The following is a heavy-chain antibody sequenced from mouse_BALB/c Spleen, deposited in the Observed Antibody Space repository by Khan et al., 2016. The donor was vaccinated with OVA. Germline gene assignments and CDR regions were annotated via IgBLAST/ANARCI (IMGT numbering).Heavy chain of an antibody. J-gene: IGHJ4*01. V-gene: IGHV1-4*01. CDR2: INPRSDYT. D-gene: IGHD2-14*01. CDR3: ARRTTEYALDY. Sequence: VQLQQSGAELARPGASVKMSCKASGYTFTSHTMHWVKQRPGQGLEWIGYINPRSDYTQYNQKFNDKAKLTADRSSSTAYMQLSSLTSEDSAVYYCARRTTEYALDYWGQGTSVTVSS. CDR1: GYTFTSHT.